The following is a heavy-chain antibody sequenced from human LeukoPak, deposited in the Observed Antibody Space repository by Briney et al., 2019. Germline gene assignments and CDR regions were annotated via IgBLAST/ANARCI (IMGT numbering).Heavy chain of an antibody. D-gene: IGHD3-22*01. CDR2: ISYDGSNK. J-gene: IGHJ4*02. CDR3: ARDKGKYDSSGYAN. CDR1: GFTFNSYA. V-gene: IGHV3-30-3*01. Sequence: GRSLRLSCAASGFTFNSYAMHWVRQAPGKGLELVAVISYDGSNKYYADSVKGRFTISRDNSKNTLYLQINSLRAEDTAVYYCARDKGKYDSSGYANWGQGTLVTVSS.